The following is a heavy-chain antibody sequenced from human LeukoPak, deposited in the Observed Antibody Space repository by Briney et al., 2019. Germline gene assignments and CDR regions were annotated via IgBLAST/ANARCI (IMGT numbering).Heavy chain of an antibody. D-gene: IGHD2-15*01. V-gene: IGHV3-23*01. CDR3: AKGSYCSGGSCYSEFDY. CDR1: GFTFSSYA. CDR2: ISGSGGST. J-gene: IGHJ4*02. Sequence: PGGSLRLSCAASGFTFSSYAMSWVRQAPGKGLEWVSAISGSGGSTYYADSVKGRFTISRDNSKNTLYLQMNSLRAEDTAVYYCAKGSYCSGGSCYSEFDYWGRGTLVTVSS.